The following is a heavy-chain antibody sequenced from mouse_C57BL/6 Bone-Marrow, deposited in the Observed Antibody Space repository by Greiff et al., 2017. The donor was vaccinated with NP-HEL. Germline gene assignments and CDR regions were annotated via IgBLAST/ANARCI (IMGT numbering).Heavy chain of an antibody. CDR1: GYTFTSYW. Sequence: QVQLQQPGTELVKPGASVKLSCKASGYTFTSYWMPWVKQRPGQGLEWIGNINPSNGGTNYNEKFKSKATLTVDKSSSTAYMQLSSLTSEDSAVYYCARDGYGYDWFAYWGQGTLVTVSA. CDR3: ARDGYGYDWFAY. D-gene: IGHD2-2*01. CDR2: INPSNGGT. V-gene: IGHV1-53*01. J-gene: IGHJ3*01.